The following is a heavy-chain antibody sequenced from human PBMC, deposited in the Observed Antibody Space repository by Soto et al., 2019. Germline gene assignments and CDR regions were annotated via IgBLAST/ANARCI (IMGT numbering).Heavy chain of an antibody. CDR1: GYTFTSYY. CDR2: INPSGGST. J-gene: IGHJ5*02. Sequence: QVQLVQSGAEVKKPGASVKVSCKASGYTFTSYYMHWVRQAPGQGLEWMGIINPSGGSTSYAQKLPGRVTMTRDTAISQLYMELSSLRSESKAVYSCSIAALGYCSGGSGFWFDPWGPGTLVTV. V-gene: IGHV1-46*03. D-gene: IGHD2-15*01. CDR3: SIAALGYCSGGSGFWFDP.